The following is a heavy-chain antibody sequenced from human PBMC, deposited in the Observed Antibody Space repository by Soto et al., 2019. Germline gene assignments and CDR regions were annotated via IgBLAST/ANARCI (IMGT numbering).Heavy chain of an antibody. V-gene: IGHV3-30*18. D-gene: IGHD1-26*01. CDR1: GFTFSSYG. CDR2: ISYDGSNK. Sequence: PGGSLRLSCAASGFTFSSYGMHWVRQAPGKGLEWVAVISYDGSNKYYADSVKGRFTISRDNSKNTLYLQMNSLRAEDTAVYYCAKDGDSGRYSSEYYFDYWGQGTLVTVSS. CDR3: AKDGDSGRYSSEYYFDY. J-gene: IGHJ4*02.